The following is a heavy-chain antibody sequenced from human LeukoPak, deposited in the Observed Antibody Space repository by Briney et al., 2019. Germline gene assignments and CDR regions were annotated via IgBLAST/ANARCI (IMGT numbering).Heavy chain of an antibody. CDR2: ISSSGSTI. D-gene: IGHD3-10*02. CDR1: GFTFSSYG. Sequence: GGSLRLSCAASGFTFSSYGMHWVRQAPGKGLEWVSYISSSGSTIYYADSVKGRFTISRDNAKNSLYLQMNSLRAEDTAVYYCAELGITMIGGVWGKGTTVTIPS. CDR3: AELGITMIGGV. J-gene: IGHJ6*04. V-gene: IGHV3-48*04.